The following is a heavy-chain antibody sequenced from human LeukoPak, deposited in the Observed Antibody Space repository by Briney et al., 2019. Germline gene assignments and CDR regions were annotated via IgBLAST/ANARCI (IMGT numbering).Heavy chain of an antibody. CDR2: TSSSSSTI. CDR3: ARSLRHCTGGSCYPYFDY. J-gene: IGHJ4*02. D-gene: IGHD2-15*01. CDR1: GFTFSSYS. Sequence: GGSLRLSCAASGFTFSSYSMNWVRQAPGKGLEWLLYTSSSSSTIYYADSVKGRFTISRDNAKNSLYLQMNSLRDEDTAVYYCARSLRHCTGGSCYPYFDYWGQGALVIVSS. V-gene: IGHV3-48*02.